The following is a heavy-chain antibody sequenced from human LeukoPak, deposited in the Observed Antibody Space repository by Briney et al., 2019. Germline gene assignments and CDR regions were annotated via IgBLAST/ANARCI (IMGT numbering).Heavy chain of an antibody. Sequence: SETLSLTCAVYGGSFSGYYWSWIRQPPGKGLEWIGEINHSGSTNYNPSLKSRVTISVDTSKNQFSLKLSSVTAADTAVYYCARSAVADYYFDYWGQGTLVTVSS. CDR3: ARSAVADYYFDY. CDR2: INHSGST. V-gene: IGHV4-34*01. J-gene: IGHJ4*02. D-gene: IGHD6-19*01. CDR1: GGSFSGYY.